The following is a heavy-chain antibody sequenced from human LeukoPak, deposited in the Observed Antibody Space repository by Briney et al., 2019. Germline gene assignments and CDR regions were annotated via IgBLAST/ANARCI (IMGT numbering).Heavy chain of an antibody. J-gene: IGHJ4*02. V-gene: IGHV4-4*02. CDR1: GGSISSSNW. CDR2: IYHSGST. D-gene: IGHD6-19*01. Sequence: SETLSLTCAVSGGSISSSNWWSWVRQPPGKGLEWIGEIYHSGSTNYNPSLKSRVTISVDKSKNQFSLKLSSVTAADTAVYYCARAVGSGRLTFAYYFDYWGQGTLVTVSS. CDR3: ARAVGSGRLTFAYYFDY.